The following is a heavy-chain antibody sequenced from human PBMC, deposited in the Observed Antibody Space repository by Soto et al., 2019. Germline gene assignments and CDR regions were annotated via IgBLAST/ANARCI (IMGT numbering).Heavy chain of an antibody. J-gene: IGHJ4*02. V-gene: IGHV3-9*01. CDR3: AKDAGPFIYSSSWFTTDPRKETHYFDY. CDR2: ISWNSGSI. D-gene: IGHD6-13*01. CDR1: GFTFDDYA. Sequence: GGSLRLSCAASGFTFDDYAMHWVRQAPGKGLEWVSGISWNSGSIGYADSVKGRFTISRDNAKNSLYLQMNSLRAEDTALYYCAKDAGPFIYSSSWFTTDPRKETHYFDYWGQGTLVTVSS.